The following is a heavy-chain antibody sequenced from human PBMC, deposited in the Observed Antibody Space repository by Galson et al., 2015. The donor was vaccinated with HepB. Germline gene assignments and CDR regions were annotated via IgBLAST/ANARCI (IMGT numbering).Heavy chain of an antibody. Sequence: SLRLSCAASGFTFSSYSMNWVRQAPGKGLEWVSSISSSSSYIYYADSVKGRFTISRDNAKNSLYLQMNSLRAEDTAVYYCARWTNWNDVKGYYYGMDVWGQGTTVTVSS. CDR3: ARWTNWNDVKGYYYGMDV. V-gene: IGHV3-21*01. J-gene: IGHJ6*02. D-gene: IGHD1-1*01. CDR2: ISSSSSYI. CDR1: GFTFSSYS.